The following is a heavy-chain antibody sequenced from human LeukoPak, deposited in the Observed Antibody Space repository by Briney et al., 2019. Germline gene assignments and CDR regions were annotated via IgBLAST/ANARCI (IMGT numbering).Heavy chain of an antibody. V-gene: IGHV3-48*04. D-gene: IGHD1-1*01. J-gene: IGHJ4*02. CDR1: GXXFSSYS. Sequence: GGXXRLSXAXXGXXFSSYSXNWVRQAPGKGLEWVSYISSSSSTIYYADSVKGRFTISRDNAKNSLYLQMNSLRAEDTAVYYCARTKESRGTFDYWGQGTLVTVSS. CDR3: ARTKESRGTFDY. CDR2: ISSSSSTI.